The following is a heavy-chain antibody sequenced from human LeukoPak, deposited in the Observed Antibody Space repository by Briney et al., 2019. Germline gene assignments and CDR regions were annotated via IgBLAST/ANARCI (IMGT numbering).Heavy chain of an antibody. V-gene: IGHV3-30*02. Sequence: GGSLRLSCAASGFTFSSYGMHWVRQAPGKGLEWVAFIRYDGSNKYYADSVKGRFTISRDNSKNTLYLQMNSLRAEDTAVYYCAKGPRPYSSYPSWFDPWGQGTLVTVSS. CDR1: GFTFSSYG. CDR2: IRYDGSNK. D-gene: IGHD4-11*01. CDR3: AKGPRPYSSYPSWFDP. J-gene: IGHJ5*02.